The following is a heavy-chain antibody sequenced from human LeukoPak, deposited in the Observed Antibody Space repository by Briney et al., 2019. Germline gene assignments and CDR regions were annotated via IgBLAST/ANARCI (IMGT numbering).Heavy chain of an antibody. Sequence: GESLRISCKGSGYSFTSYWIAWVRQMPGKGLEWMGIIYPGDSDTRYSPSLQGQVTISVDKSISTAYLQWSSLKASDTAMYYCARRRAVAGTYYFDYWGQGTLVTVSS. CDR1: GYSFTSYW. CDR3: ARRRAVAGTYYFDY. V-gene: IGHV5-51*01. D-gene: IGHD6-19*01. J-gene: IGHJ4*02. CDR2: IYPGDSDT.